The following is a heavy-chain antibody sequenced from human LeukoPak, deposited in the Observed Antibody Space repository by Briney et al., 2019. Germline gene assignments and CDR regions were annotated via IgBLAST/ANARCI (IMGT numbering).Heavy chain of an antibody. CDR3: ARAPLVVITYTTPFDY. J-gene: IGHJ4*02. V-gene: IGHV1-69*05. CDR1: GGTFSSYA. D-gene: IGHD3-22*01. CDR2: TIPIFDTA. Sequence: ASVKVSCKASGGTFSSYAISWVRQAPGQGLEWMGGTIPIFDTANYAQKFQGRVTITTDESTSTAYMELSSLRSEDTAVYYCARAPLVVITYTTPFDYWGQGTLVTVSS.